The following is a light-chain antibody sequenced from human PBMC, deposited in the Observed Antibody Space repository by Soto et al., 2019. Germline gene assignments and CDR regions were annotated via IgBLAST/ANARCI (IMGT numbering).Light chain of an antibody. CDR2: GAS. V-gene: IGKV3-20*01. CDR1: QSVSSYY. CDR3: HHYATSPWT. Sequence: EIVLTQSPGTLSLSPGERATLSCRASQSVSSYYLAWYQQKPGQAPRLLIYGASSRATGIPHRFTGSGSGTDFTLTISRLEPEDFAVYYCHHYATSPWTFGQGTKVDIK. J-gene: IGKJ1*01.